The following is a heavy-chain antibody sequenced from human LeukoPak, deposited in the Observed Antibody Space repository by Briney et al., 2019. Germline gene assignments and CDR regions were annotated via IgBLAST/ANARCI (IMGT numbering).Heavy chain of an antibody. D-gene: IGHD3-16*01. V-gene: IGHV3-7*01. CDR1: GFTFTNYW. CDR3: AREFGDPRWDY. Sequence: GGSLRLSCAASGFTFTNYWMSWVRQAPGKGLEWVANIKQDGSEKYYVTSVKGRFTISRDNAKNPLYLQMDSLRAEDTAVYYCAREFGDPRWDYWGQGTLVTVSS. CDR2: IKQDGSEK. J-gene: IGHJ4*02.